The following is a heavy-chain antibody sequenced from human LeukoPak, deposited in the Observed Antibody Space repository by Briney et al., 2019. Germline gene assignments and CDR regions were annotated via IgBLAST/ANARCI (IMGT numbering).Heavy chain of an antibody. J-gene: IGHJ4*02. Sequence: SETLSLTCTVSGGSISSYYWSWIRQPPGKGLEWIGYIYYSGSTNYNPSLESRVTISVDTSKNQFSLKLSSVTAADTAVYYCARGSGSYLNWGQGTLVTVSS. CDR1: GGSISSYY. CDR3: ARGSGSYLN. D-gene: IGHD1-26*01. V-gene: IGHV4-59*08. CDR2: IYYSGST.